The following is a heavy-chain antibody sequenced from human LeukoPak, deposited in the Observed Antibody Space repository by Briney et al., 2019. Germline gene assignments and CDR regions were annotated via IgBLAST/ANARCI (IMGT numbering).Heavy chain of an antibody. CDR2: ISSSSSYI. CDR1: GFTFSSYS. Sequence: GGSLRLSCAASGFTFSSYSMNWVRQAPGKGLEWVSSISSSSSYIYYADSVKGRFTISRDNAKNSLYLQMNSLRAEDTAVYYCARPNSAGLYYYYYMDVWGKGTTVTVSS. V-gene: IGHV3-21*01. CDR3: ARPNSAGLYYYYYMDV. D-gene: IGHD6-19*01. J-gene: IGHJ6*03.